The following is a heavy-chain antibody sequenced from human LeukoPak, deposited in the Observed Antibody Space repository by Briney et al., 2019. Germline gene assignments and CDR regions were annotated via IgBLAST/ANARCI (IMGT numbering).Heavy chain of an antibody. D-gene: IGHD3-3*01. Sequence: SVKVSCKASGGTFSSYAISWVRQAPGQGLEWMGGIIPIFGSSNYAQKFQGRVTITADESTSTAYMELSSLRSEDMAVYYCARGTVRFLEMYYMDVWGKGTTVTVSS. CDR1: GGTFSSYA. J-gene: IGHJ6*03. CDR3: ARGTVRFLEMYYMDV. V-gene: IGHV1-69*13. CDR2: IIPIFGSS.